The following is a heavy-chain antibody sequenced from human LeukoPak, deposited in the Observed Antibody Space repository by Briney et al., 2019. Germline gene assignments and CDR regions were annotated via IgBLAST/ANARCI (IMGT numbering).Heavy chain of an antibody. Sequence: QPGASLRLSCAASGFTFSSCAMSWVRQAPGKGLEWVANIKQDGSERNYVDSVKGRFTISRDNAKNSLYLQMNTLRDEDTAVYYCATGAGCGYWGQGTLVTVSS. CDR2: IKQDGSER. V-gene: IGHV3-7*03. J-gene: IGHJ4*02. D-gene: IGHD6-19*01. CDR1: GFTFSSCA. CDR3: ATGAGCGY.